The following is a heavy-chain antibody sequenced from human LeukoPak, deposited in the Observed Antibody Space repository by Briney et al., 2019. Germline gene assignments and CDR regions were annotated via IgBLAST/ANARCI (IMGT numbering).Heavy chain of an antibody. CDR1: GGSISSSSYY. V-gene: IGHV4-39*01. J-gene: IGHJ4*01. D-gene: IGHD6-13*01. CDR3: ARRNSSSWRTYFDY. CDR2: IYYSGST. Sequence: ASETLSLTCTVSGGSISSSSYYWGWIRQPPGKGLEWIGSIYYSGSTYYNPSLKSRVTISVGTSKNQFSLKLSSVTAADTAVYYCARRNSSSWRTYFDYWGQGTLVTVSS.